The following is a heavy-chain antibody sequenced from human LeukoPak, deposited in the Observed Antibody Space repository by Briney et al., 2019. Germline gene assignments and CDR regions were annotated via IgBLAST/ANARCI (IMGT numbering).Heavy chain of an antibody. CDR3: ARIIAAAEIWFDP. Sequence: SETLSLTCTVSGGSMNAYYWSWIRQPAGEGLEWIGRIHIRGNTNYNPSLNSRVTMSIDTSQNQFSLTLNSVTAADTAVYYCARIIAAAEIWFDPWGRGTLVTASS. V-gene: IGHV4-4*07. D-gene: IGHD6-13*01. CDR2: IHIRGNT. CDR1: GGSMNAYY. J-gene: IGHJ5*02.